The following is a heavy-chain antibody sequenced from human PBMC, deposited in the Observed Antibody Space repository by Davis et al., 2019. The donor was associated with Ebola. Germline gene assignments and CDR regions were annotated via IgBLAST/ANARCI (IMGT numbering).Heavy chain of an antibody. Sequence: ASVTVSCKASGYTFTSYDINWVRQATGQGLEWMGWMNPNSGNTGYAQKFQGRVTMTRNTSISTAYMELSSLRSEDTAVYYCARVRGYGDYRGYYYYGMDVWGQGTTVTVSS. J-gene: IGHJ6*02. D-gene: IGHD4-17*01. CDR2: MNPNSGNT. CDR3: ARVRGYGDYRGYYYYGMDV. CDR1: GYTFTSYD. V-gene: IGHV1-8*01.